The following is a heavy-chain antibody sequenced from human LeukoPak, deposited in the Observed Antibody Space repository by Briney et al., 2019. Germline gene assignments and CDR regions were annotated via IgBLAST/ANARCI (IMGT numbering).Heavy chain of an antibody. Sequence: ASVKVSCKASGYTFTSYDINWVRQATGQGLEWRGWMNPNSGNTGYAQKFQGRVTMTRNTSISTAYMELSSLRSEDTAVYYCARGFRYTYGMDVWGQGTTVTVSS. CDR3: ARGFRYTYGMDV. CDR2: MNPNSGNT. J-gene: IGHJ6*02. CDR1: GYTFTSYD. D-gene: IGHD5-24*01. V-gene: IGHV1-8*01.